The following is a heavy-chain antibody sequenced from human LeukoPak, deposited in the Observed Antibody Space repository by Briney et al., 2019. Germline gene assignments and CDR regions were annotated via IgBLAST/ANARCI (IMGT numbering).Heavy chain of an antibody. Sequence: SGPTLVNPPQTLTLTCTVSGFSLSSSGVGVGWIRQPPGKALGWLALVYWDDDKRYSPSLKNRLTITKDTSKNQVVLIMTNMDPVDTGTYYCIYSGVLFHSFDYWGQGTLVTVSS. V-gene: IGHV2-5*04. J-gene: IGHJ4*02. CDR2: VYWDDDK. D-gene: IGHD5-12*01. CDR3: IYSGVLFHSFDY. CDR1: GFSLSSSGVG.